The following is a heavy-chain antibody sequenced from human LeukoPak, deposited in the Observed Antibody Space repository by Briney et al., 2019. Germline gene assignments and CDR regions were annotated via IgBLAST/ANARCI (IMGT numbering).Heavy chain of an antibody. D-gene: IGHD1-26*01. CDR1: GFTFSNYW. V-gene: IGHV3-23*01. CDR2: ITGSGDKT. CDR3: EKHRGSSSGYNFED. Sequence: PGGSLRLSCAASGFTFSNYWMSWVRQAPGKGLEWVSAITGSGDKTYYADSVKGRFTTSRDNSENTLYLQMNSLRAEDTAVYYCEKHRGSSSGYNFEDWGQGTLVTVSS. J-gene: IGHJ4*02.